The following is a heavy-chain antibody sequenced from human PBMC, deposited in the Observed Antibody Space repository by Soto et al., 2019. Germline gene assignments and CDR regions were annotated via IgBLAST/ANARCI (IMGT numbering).Heavy chain of an antibody. CDR3: ARGIATGQLDP. J-gene: IGHJ5*02. CDR2: INPDNGNT. CDR1: GYTXTRYT. Sequence: GXSXKVSCKASGYTXTRYTMHWVRQAPGQRLEWMGWINPDNGNTKSSQKFQDRVIITRYTSASTAYMDLSRLRSEDTAVYYCARGIATGQLDPWGQGTLVTVSS. V-gene: IGHV1-3*01. D-gene: IGHD2-15*01.